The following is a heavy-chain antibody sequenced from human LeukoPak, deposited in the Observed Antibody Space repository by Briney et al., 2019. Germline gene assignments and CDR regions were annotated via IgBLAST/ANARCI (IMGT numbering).Heavy chain of an antibody. D-gene: IGHD3-22*01. Sequence: ASVKVSCKASGYTFTSYGISWVRQAPGQGLEWMGWINADNDNTNYAQKLQGRVTMTTDTSTSTAYMELRSLRSDDTAVYYCAIMGAYYYDSSDYPFDYWGQGTLVTVSS. V-gene: IGHV1-18*01. CDR1: GYTFTSYG. J-gene: IGHJ4*02. CDR2: INADNDNT. CDR3: AIMGAYYYDSSDYPFDY.